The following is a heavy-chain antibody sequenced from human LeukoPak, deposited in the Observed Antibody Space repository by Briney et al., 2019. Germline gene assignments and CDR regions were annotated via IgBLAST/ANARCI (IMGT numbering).Heavy chain of an antibody. V-gene: IGHV4-34*01. CDR3: ARTHHKESRPGRLGWFDP. CDR2: INHSGST. CDR1: GGSFSGYY. D-gene: IGHD3-10*01. Sequence: PSETLSLTCAVYGGSFSGYYWSWIRQPPGKGLEWIGEINHSGSTNYNPSLKSRVTISVDTSKNQFSLKLSSVTAADTAVYYCARTHHKESRPGRLGWFDPWGQGTLVTVSS. J-gene: IGHJ5*02.